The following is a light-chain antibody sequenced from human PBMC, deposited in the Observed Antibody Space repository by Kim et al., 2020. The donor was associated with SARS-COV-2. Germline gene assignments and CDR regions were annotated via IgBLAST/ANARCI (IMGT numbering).Light chain of an antibody. CDR2: GAS. CDR1: QSISSRF. Sequence: SPGERATPSCRASQSISSRFLDWYQQKQGQAPRLLIYGASNRTTGIPDRVSVSGTETDFTFTISRMGPEDYAVYYCQQYENSPITFGQGTQVEIK. V-gene: IGKV3-20*01. CDR3: QQYENSPIT. J-gene: IGKJ5*01.